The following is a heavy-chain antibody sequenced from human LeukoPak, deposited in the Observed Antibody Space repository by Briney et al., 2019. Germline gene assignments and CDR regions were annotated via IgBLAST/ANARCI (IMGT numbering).Heavy chain of an antibody. V-gene: IGHV3-9*01. CDR2: ISWNSGSI. D-gene: IGHD1-26*01. J-gene: IGHJ4*02. Sequence: GGSLRLSCAASGFTFDDYAMHWARQAPGKGLEWVSGISWNSGSIGYADSVKGRFTISRDNAKNSLYLQMNSLRAEDTAVYYCARDTQRYSGSYYFDYWGQGTLVTVSS. CDR1: GFTFDDYA. CDR3: ARDTQRYSGSYYFDY.